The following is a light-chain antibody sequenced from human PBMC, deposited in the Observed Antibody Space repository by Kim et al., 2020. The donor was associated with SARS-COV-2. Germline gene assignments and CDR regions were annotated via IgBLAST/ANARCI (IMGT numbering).Light chain of an antibody. CDR2: DAS. J-gene: IGKJ2*01. V-gene: IGKV3-11*01. CDR1: QPISTY. CDR3: QQRSNWPPT. Sequence: LSPGDIATLSCRASQPISTYLAWYQQKPAQAPRLLIYDASSRATGIPARFSGSGSGTDFTLTISSLEPEDFAVYYCQQRSNWPPTFGQGTKLEI.